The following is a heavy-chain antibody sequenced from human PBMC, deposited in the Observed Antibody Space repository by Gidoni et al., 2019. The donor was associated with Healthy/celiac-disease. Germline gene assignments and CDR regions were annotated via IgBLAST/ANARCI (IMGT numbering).Heavy chain of an antibody. Sequence: QVQLVESGGGVVQPGRSLRLSCAASGFTFSSYAMHWVRQAPGKGLEGVAVISYDGSNKYYADSVKGRFTISRVNSKNTLYLQMNSLRAEDTAVYYCARDSSSWYGWFDPWGQGTLVTVSS. CDR2: ISYDGSNK. D-gene: IGHD6-13*01. J-gene: IGHJ5*02. CDR1: GFTFSSYA. CDR3: ARDSSSWYGWFDP. V-gene: IGHV3-30-3*01.